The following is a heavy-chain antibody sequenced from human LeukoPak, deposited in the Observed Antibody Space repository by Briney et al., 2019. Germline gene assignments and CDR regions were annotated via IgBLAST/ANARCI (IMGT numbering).Heavy chain of an antibody. CDR3: ARDTPAGKYNSYNNRMDV. J-gene: IGHJ6*04. V-gene: IGHV3-30*03. CDR2: ISYDGSNK. CDR1: GFTFSSYG. D-gene: IGHD2-2*01. Sequence: GRSLRLSCAASGFTFSSYGMHWVRQAPGKGLEWVAVISYDGSNKYYADSVKGRFTISRDNSKNTLYLQMNSLRAEDTAVYYCARDTPAGKYNSYNNRMDVGAKGTRAPVP.